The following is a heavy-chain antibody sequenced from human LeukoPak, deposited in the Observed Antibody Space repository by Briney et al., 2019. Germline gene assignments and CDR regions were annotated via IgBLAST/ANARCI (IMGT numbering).Heavy chain of an antibody. CDR1: GGSISSYY. CDR3: ARDLLWFGELGGYFDY. Sequence: PSETLSLTCSVSGGSISSYYWSWIRQPAGKGLEWVGRIYTSGSTNYNPSLKSRVTMSVDTSKNQFSLKLSSVTAADTAVYYCARDLLWFGELGGYFDYWGQGTLVTVSS. CDR2: IYTSGST. V-gene: IGHV4-4*07. J-gene: IGHJ4*02. D-gene: IGHD3-10*01.